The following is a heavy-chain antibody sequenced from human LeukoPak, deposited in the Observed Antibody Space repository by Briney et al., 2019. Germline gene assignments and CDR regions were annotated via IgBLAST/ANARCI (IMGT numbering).Heavy chain of an antibody. Sequence: GGSLRLSCAASGFTFSSYGMHWVRQAPGKGLEWVANIKQDGSEKYYVDSVKGRFTISRDNAKNSLYLQMNSLRAEDTAVYYCAKSGSNWSLYYFDCWGQGTLVTASS. CDR1: GFTFSSYG. J-gene: IGHJ4*02. CDR2: IKQDGSEK. D-gene: IGHD6-6*01. V-gene: IGHV3-7*03. CDR3: AKSGSNWSLYYFDC.